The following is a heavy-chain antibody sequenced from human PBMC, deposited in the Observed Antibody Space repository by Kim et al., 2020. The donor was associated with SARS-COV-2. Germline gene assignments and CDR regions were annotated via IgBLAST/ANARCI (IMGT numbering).Heavy chain of an antibody. CDR3: ARVRTDYSSPYYFDY. D-gene: IGHD4-4*01. Sequence: PSRKRRVTMSVDTSKNQFSLKLSSVTAADTAVYYRARVRTDYSSPYYFDYWGQGTLVTVSS. V-gene: IGHV4-4*07. J-gene: IGHJ4*02.